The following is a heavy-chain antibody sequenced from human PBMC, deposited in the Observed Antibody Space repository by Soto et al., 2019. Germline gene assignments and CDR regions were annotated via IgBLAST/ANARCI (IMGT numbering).Heavy chain of an antibody. Sequence: ASVKVSCKASGYTFTSYCISWVLQAPGQGLEWMGWISAYNGNTNYAQKLQGRVTMTTDTSTSTAYMELRSLRSDDTAVYYCARAITIFGVVTEPLWFDPWGQGTLVTVSS. J-gene: IGHJ5*02. CDR3: ARAITIFGVVTEPLWFDP. D-gene: IGHD3-3*01. V-gene: IGHV1-18*04. CDR1: GYTFTSYC. CDR2: ISAYNGNT.